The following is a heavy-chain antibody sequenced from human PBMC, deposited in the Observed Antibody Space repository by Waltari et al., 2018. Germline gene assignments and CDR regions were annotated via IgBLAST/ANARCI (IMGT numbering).Heavy chain of an antibody. CDR3: ATGGYDKGDYFDY. D-gene: IGHD5-12*01. J-gene: IGHJ4*02. CDR1: GGSISSGGYS. CDR2: INHSGST. Sequence: QLQLQESGSGLVKPSQTLSLTCAVSGGSISSGGYSWSWIRQPPGKGLEWIGYINHSGSTYYNPSLKSRVTISVDRSKNQFSLKLSSVTAADTAVYYCATGGYDKGDYFDYWGQGTLVTVSS. V-gene: IGHV4-30-2*01.